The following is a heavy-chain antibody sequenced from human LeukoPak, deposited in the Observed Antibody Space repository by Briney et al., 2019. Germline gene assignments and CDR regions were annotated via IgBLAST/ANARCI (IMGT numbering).Heavy chain of an antibody. CDR2: IYPGDSDT. V-gene: IGHV5-51*01. CDR1: GYSFTSYW. D-gene: IGHD3-10*01. J-gene: IGHJ4*02. Sequence: GESLKISCKVSGYSFTSYWIGWVRQMPGKGLEWMGIIYPGDSDTRYSPSFQGQDTISADKSISTAYLQWSSLKASDNAMYYCARHARGTMVRGVIGDHWGQGTLVTVS. CDR3: ARHARGTMVRGVIGDH.